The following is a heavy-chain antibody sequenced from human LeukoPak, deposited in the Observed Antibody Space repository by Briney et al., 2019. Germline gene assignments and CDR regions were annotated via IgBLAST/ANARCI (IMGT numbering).Heavy chain of an antibody. Sequence: SETLSLTCTVSGGSISSYYWSWIRQPPGKGLEWIGYIYYSGSTNYNPSLKSRVTISVDTSKNQFSLKLSSVTAADTAVYYCARDCSSTSCPLDAFDIWGQGTMVTVSS. CDR1: GGSISSYY. CDR2: IYYSGST. CDR3: ARDCSSTSCPLDAFDI. V-gene: IGHV4-59*01. D-gene: IGHD2-2*01. J-gene: IGHJ3*02.